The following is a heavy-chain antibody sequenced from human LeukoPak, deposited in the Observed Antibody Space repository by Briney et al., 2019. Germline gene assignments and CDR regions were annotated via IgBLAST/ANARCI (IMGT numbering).Heavy chain of an antibody. CDR1: GFTFSSYA. J-gene: IGHJ4*02. CDR3: AKDPNYGDYPLDY. V-gene: IGHV3-23*01. Sequence: GGSLRLSCAASGFTFSSYAMSWVRQAPGKGLEWVSAISGSGGSTYYADSVKGRFTISRDNSKNTLYLQMNSLRAEDTVVYYCAKDPNYGDYPLDYWGQGTLVTVSS. D-gene: IGHD4-17*01. CDR2: ISGSGGST.